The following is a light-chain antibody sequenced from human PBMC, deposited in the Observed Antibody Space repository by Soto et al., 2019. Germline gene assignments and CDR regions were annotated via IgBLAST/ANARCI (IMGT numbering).Light chain of an antibody. CDR2: DAF. CDR3: QQTYRPPFT. Sequence: DIQMTPSPSSLSASVGDRVTITCRASQTISRFLTWYQQKPGKAPKLLIYDAFTLQSGVPSRFSGSGSGTDFTLTIGSLQPEDFASYYCQQTYRPPFTFGPGTKVDIK. J-gene: IGKJ3*01. V-gene: IGKV1-39*01. CDR1: QTISRF.